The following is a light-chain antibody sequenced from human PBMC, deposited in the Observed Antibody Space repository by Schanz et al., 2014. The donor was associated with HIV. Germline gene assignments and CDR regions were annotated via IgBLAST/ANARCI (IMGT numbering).Light chain of an antibody. CDR2: DVT. J-gene: IGLJ2*01. CDR3: SSYTSSSSVV. CDR1: SSDVGGYNY. V-gene: IGLV2-14*03. Sequence: QFALTQPASVSGSPGQSITISCTGTSSDVGGYNYLSWYQQHPGKAPKLMIYDVTNRPSGVSNRFSGSKSGNTASLTISGLQAEDEADYYCSSYTSSSSVVFGGGTKLTVL.